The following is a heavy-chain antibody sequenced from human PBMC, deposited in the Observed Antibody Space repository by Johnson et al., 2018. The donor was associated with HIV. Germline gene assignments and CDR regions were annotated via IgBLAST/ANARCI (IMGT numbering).Heavy chain of an antibody. CDR2: ISWNSGSI. V-gene: IGHV3-9*01. Sequence: EVQLVESGGGLVQPGGSLRLSCAASGFTFSSYAMSWDRQAPGKGLEWVSGISWNSGSIGYADSVKGRFTISRDNAKNSLYLQMNSLRVEDTAVYYCAKDSRRWGAFSDAFDIWGQGTMVTVSS. D-gene: IGHD1-26*01. J-gene: IGHJ3*02. CDR1: GFTFSSYA. CDR3: AKDSRRWGAFSDAFDI.